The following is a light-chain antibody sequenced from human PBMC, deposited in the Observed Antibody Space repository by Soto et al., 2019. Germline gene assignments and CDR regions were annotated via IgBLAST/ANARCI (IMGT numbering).Light chain of an antibody. Sequence: DVQMTQSPSSLSASVGDRVTITCRASQDINSYLAWYQQKPGNAPKSLIYAASSLQTGVPSRFSGSESGTDFTLTISNLQPEDPATYYCQQYNIYPLTFGGGTKVEIK. J-gene: IGKJ4*01. CDR2: AAS. CDR1: QDINSY. V-gene: IGKV1D-16*01. CDR3: QQYNIYPLT.